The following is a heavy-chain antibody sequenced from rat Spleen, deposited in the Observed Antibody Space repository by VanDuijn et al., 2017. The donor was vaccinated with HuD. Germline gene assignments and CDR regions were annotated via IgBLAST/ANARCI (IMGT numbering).Heavy chain of an antibody. CDR1: GFTFSSFP. CDR2: ISSNGNNI. J-gene: IGHJ2*01. CDR3: TREIIRGTKDWFAD. Sequence: EVQLVESGGGLVQPGGSMKLSCAASGFTFSSFPMAWVRQAPTKGLEWVATISSNGNNIYYRDSVKGRFAISRDYAKSTLYLQMNSLRSEDTATYYCTREIIRGTKDWFADWGQGVMVTVSS. D-gene: IGHD4-3*01. V-gene: IGHV5-46*01.